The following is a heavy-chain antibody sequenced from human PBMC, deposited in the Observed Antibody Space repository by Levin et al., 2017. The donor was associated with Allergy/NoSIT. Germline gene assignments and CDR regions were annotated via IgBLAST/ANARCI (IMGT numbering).Heavy chain of an antibody. Sequence: LSLTCAASGFTFSSYSMNWVRQAPGKGLEWLSYISSTSSTIYYADSVKGRFTISRDNAKNSLYLQMNSLRDEDTAVYYCARDIYCSGGSCYRRWGYFDYWGQGTLVTVSS. CDR3: ARDIYCSGGSCYRRWGYFDY. V-gene: IGHV3-48*02. CDR1: GFTFSSYS. D-gene: IGHD2-15*01. J-gene: IGHJ4*02. CDR2: ISSTSSTI.